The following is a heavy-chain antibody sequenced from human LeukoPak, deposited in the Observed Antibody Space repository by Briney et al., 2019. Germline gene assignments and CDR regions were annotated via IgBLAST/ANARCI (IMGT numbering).Heavy chain of an antibody. Sequence: GGSLRLSCAASGFTFSSYWMSWVRQAPGKGLEWVASINQDGSEKYYVDSVKGRFTISRDNAKNSLYLQMNSLRAEDTAVYYCAREVNCSSTSCGTGYFQHGGQATLVTVSS. V-gene: IGHV3-7*01. J-gene: IGHJ1*01. CDR2: INQDGSEK. CDR1: GFTFSSYW. CDR3: AREVNCSSTSCGTGYFQH. D-gene: IGHD2-2*01.